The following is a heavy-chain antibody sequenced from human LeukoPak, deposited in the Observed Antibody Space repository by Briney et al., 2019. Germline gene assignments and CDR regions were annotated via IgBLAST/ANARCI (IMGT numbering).Heavy chain of an antibody. J-gene: IGHJ6*02. D-gene: IGHD5-24*01. CDR1: GFTFTSYA. Sequence: ASVKVSCKASGFTFTSYAMHWVRQAPGQRLEWMGRINGGNGNTKYSQKFQGRVTITRETSASTAYMELSSLRSEDTAVYYCARDRGPDGYNYLYYYYAMDVWGQGTTVTVSS. CDR2: INGGNGNT. CDR3: ARDRGPDGYNYLYYYYAMDV. V-gene: IGHV1-3*01.